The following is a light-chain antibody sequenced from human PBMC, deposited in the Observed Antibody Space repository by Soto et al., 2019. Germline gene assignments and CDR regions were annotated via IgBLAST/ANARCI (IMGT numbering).Light chain of an antibody. J-gene: IGKJ4*01. CDR3: QQYDPLT. CDR2: DAS. V-gene: IGKV1-33*01. CDR1: QSISSY. Sequence: DIQMTQSPSSLSASVGDRVTITCRASQSISSYLNWYQQKPGKAPKLLIYDASNLETGVPSRFSGSGSGTDFTFTISSLQPEDIATYYCQQYDPLTFGGGTKVDI.